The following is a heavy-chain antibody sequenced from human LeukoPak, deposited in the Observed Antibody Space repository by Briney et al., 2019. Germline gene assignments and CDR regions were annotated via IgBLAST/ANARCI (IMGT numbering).Heavy chain of an antibody. J-gene: IGHJ4*02. CDR2: IKQDGSEK. CDR3: ARQGTGHYYDSSAFVDY. V-gene: IGHV3-7*01. CDR1: GFTFSSYW. Sequence: GGSLRLSCAASGFTFSSYWMSWVRQAPGKGLEWVANIKQDGSEKYYVDSVKGRFTISRDNAKNSLYLQMNSLRAEDTAVYYCARQGTGHYYDSSAFVDYWGQGTLVTVSS. D-gene: IGHD3-22*01.